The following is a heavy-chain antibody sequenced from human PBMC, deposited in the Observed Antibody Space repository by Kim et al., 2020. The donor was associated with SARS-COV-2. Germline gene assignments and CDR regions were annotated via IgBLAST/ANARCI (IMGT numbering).Heavy chain of an antibody. J-gene: IGHJ6*02. D-gene: IGHD6-13*01. V-gene: IGHV3-15*01. Sequence: APVKGRFTISRDDSKNTLYLQMNSLKTEDTAVYYCTTAYSSSWYYYGMDVWGQGTTVTVSS. CDR3: TTAYSSSWYYYGMDV.